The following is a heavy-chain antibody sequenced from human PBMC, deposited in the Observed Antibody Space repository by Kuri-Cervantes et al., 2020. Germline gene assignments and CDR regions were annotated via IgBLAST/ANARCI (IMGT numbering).Heavy chain of an antibody. Sequence: GGSLRLSCAASGFTVSSNYMSWVRQAPGKGLEWVSVIYSCGSTYYADSVKGRFTISRDNSKNSLYLQMNSLRAEDTAVYYCARDYYGDFYFDYWGQGTLVTVSS. CDR1: GFTVSSNY. D-gene: IGHD4-17*01. CDR3: ARDYYGDFYFDY. CDR2: IYSCGST. V-gene: IGHV3-66*03. J-gene: IGHJ4*02.